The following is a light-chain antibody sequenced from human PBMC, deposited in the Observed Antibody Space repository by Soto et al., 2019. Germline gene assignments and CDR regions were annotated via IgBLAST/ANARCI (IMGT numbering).Light chain of an antibody. CDR3: QQSYSIPYT. J-gene: IGKJ2*01. CDR1: QSVSSNY. V-gene: IGKV3-20*01. CDR2: GAS. Sequence: DIVLTQSPDTLSLSPGERATLSCRASQSVSSNYLAWYQQKPGQAPRLLIYGASTRATGIPDRFSGSGSGTDFTLTISRLEPEDFATYYCQQSYSIPYTFGQGTKMEIK.